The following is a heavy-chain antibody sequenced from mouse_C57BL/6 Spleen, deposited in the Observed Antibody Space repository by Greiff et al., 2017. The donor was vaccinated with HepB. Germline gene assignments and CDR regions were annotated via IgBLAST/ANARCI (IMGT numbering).Heavy chain of an antibody. CDR3: ARAPVVAPSAMDD. V-gene: IGHV1-7*01. CDR2: INPSSGYT. J-gene: IGHJ4*01. D-gene: IGHD1-1*01. CDR1: GYTFTSYW. Sequence: QVQLKESGAELAKPGASVKLSCKASGYTFTSYWMHWVKQRPGQGLEWIGYINPSSGYTKYNQKFKDKATLTADKSSSTAYMQLSSLTYEDSAVYYCARAPVVAPSAMDDWGQGTSVTVSS.